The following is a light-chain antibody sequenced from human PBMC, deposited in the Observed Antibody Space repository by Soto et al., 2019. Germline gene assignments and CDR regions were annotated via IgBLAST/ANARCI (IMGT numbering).Light chain of an antibody. CDR1: QSISIN. CDR3: QQYNELPRT. J-gene: IGKJ1*01. CDR2: GAS. Sequence: ELGVKNSLGTVSVWERDRVTXSCRASQSISINLAWYQDKPGHAPRLLIHGASTRATGVPARISGSGSGTEFTLTISSLQSEDFAVYFCQQYNELPRTVGLGTKLDIK. V-gene: IGKV3D-15*01.